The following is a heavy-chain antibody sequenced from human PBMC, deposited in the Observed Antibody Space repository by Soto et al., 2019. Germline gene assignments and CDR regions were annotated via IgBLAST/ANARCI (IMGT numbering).Heavy chain of an antibody. D-gene: IGHD1-7*01. CDR1: GGSFTSNNW. Sequence: QVQLQESGPGLVKPSGTLSLTCAGSGGSFTSNNWWTWVRQPPGQGLEWIGEIYRTGSTNYNPSLKSRVTISLDKSENQISLTVTSLTAADTAVYYCASRDPGTSVDYWGQGTLVTVSS. CDR2: IYRTGST. J-gene: IGHJ4*02. CDR3: ASRDPGTSVDY. V-gene: IGHV4-4*02.